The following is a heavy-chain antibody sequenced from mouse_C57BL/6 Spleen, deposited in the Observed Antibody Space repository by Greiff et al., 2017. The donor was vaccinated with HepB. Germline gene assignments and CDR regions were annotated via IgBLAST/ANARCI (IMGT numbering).Heavy chain of an antibody. CDR3: ARGWDGPD. J-gene: IGHJ2*01. D-gene: IGHD4-1*01. Sequence: VQLQQSGPELVQPGASVKISCKASGYAFSSSWMNWVKQRPGKGLEWIGRIYPGDGDTNYNGKFKGKATLTADKSSSTAYMQLSSLTSEDSAVYFCARGWDGPDWGQGTTLTVSS. CDR2: IYPGDGDT. V-gene: IGHV1-82*01. CDR1: GYAFSSSW.